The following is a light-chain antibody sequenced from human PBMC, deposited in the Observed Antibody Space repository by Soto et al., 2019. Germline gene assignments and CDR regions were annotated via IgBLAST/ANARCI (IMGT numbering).Light chain of an antibody. J-gene: IGKJ5*01. CDR1: QAITNN. V-gene: IGKV1-9*01. Sequence: DIHLTQSPSSLSASVGDRVTITFRASQAITNNLAWYQQKPGNPPRLLIYEESTLHSGVPSRFSATVSGTEFSLTITSLQPEDFATYYCQQLFDSPITFGQGTRLEIK. CDR2: EES. CDR3: QQLFDSPIT.